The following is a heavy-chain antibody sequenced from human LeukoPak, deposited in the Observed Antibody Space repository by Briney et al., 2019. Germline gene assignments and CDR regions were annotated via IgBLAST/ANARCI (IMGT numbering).Heavy chain of an antibody. Sequence: GGSLRLSCAASGFTFSTYTMNWVRQAPGEGLEWVSSIAGGNSYLYYGDSVKGRFTISRDNAKNSLYLQMNSLRAEDTAIYYCAKDKLWGEDYFDYWGQGTLVTVSS. V-gene: IGHV3-21*01. J-gene: IGHJ4*02. CDR2: IAGGNSYL. D-gene: IGHD3-16*01. CDR1: GFTFSTYT. CDR3: AKDKLWGEDYFDY.